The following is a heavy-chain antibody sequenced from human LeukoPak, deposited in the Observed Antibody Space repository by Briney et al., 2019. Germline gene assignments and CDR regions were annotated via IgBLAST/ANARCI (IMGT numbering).Heavy chain of an antibody. D-gene: IGHD6-19*01. Sequence: GGSLRLSCAASGFIFSSYWMNWVRQAPGKGLEWVANIKQEGSEKYYVDSVKGRFTISRDNAKNSLYLQMDSLRAEDTAVYYCAGGSGWLIDYWGQGTLVTVSS. J-gene: IGHJ4*02. V-gene: IGHV3-7*01. CDR2: IKQEGSEK. CDR1: GFIFSSYW. CDR3: AGGSGWLIDY.